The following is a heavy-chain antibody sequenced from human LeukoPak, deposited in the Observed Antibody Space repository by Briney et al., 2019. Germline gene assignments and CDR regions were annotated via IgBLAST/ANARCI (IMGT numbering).Heavy chain of an antibody. CDR2: IHTGGTT. V-gene: IGHV3-53*01. Sequence: PGGSLRLSCVASGFDISYNYVGWVRQAPGKGLEWVSVIHTGGTTHYADSVKGRFTISKDNSNNTVYLQMNSVRVEDTAVYYCAKVRGGRSRIFGSGSFDYWGQGTRVTVSS. CDR3: AKVRGGRSRIFGSGSFDY. D-gene: IGHD3-10*01. J-gene: IGHJ4*02. CDR1: GFDISYNY.